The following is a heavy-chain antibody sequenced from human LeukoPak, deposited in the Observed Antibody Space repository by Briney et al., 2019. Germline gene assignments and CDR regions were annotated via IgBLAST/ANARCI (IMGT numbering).Heavy chain of an antibody. CDR3: ARLTHYYDSSGYKSDAFDI. CDR2: ISAYNGNT. CDR1: GGTFSSYA. J-gene: IGHJ3*02. V-gene: IGHV1-18*01. Sequence: ASVKVSCKASGGTFSSYAISWVRQAPGQGLEWMGWISAYNGNTNYAQKLQGRVTMTTDTSTSTAYMELRSLRSDDTAVYYCARLTHYYDSSGYKSDAFDIWGQGTMVTVSS. D-gene: IGHD3-22*01.